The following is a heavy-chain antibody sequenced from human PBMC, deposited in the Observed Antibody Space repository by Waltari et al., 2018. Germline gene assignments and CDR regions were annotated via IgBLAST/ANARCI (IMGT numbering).Heavy chain of an antibody. J-gene: IGHJ4*02. CDR2: INPNSGGT. CDR1: GYTFTGYY. CDR3: ARAAGYDSSGYFSYFDY. D-gene: IGHD3-22*01. V-gene: IGHV1-2*02. Sequence: QVQLVQSGAEVKKPGASVKVSCKASGYTFTGYYMHWVGQAPGKGLEWMGWINPNSGGTNYAQKFQGRVTMTRDTSISTAYMELSRLRSDDTAVYYCARAAGYDSSGYFSYFDYWGQGTLVTVSS.